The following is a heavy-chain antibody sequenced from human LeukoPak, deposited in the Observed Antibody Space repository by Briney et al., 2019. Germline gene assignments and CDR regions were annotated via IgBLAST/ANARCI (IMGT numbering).Heavy chain of an antibody. D-gene: IGHD2-2*01. CDR2: INPNSGGT. V-gene: IGHV1-2*02. CDR1: GYTFTGYY. Sequence: ASVKVSCKASGYTFTGYYIHWVRQAPGQGLEWMGWINPNSGGTNYAQKFQGRVTMTRDTSVSTAYMELSRLRSDDTAVYYCARDVGEYCSSTSCYASDYWGQGTLVTVSS. J-gene: IGHJ4*02. CDR3: ARDVGEYCSSTSCYASDY.